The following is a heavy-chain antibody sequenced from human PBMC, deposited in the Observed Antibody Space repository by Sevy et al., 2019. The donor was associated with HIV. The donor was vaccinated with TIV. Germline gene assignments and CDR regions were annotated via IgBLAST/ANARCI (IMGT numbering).Heavy chain of an antibody. J-gene: IGHJ4*02. CDR2: ISWNSGNI. CDR3: AKDRWEWELLHYFDY. CDR1: GFKFNDFA. D-gene: IGHD1-26*01. Sequence: GGSLRLSCAASGFKFNDFAMHWVRQAPGKGLEWVSGISWNSGNIDYEDSVKGRFTISRDNAKNSLYLQMNSLRAEDTAVYYCAKDRWEWELLHYFDYWGQGTLVTVSS. V-gene: IGHV3-9*01.